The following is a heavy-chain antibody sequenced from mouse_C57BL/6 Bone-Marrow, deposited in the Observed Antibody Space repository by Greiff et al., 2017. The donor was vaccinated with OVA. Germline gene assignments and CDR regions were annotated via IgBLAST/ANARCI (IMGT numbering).Heavy chain of an antibody. CDR1: GFTFSSYA. CDR2: ISDGGSYT. D-gene: IGHD4-1*01. J-gene: IGHJ4*01. Sequence: EVQLVESGGGLVKPGGSLKLSCAASGFTFSSYAMSWVRQTPEKRLEWVATISDGGSYTYYPENVKGRFTISRENAKNNLYLQMSHLKSEDKAMYYCARELGRYAMDYWGQGTSVTVSS. CDR3: ARELGRYAMDY. V-gene: IGHV5-4*01.